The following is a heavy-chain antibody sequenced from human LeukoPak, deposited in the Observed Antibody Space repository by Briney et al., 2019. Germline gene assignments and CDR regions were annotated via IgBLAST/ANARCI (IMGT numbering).Heavy chain of an antibody. V-gene: IGHV4-39*07. D-gene: IGHD6-13*01. Sequence: SETLSLTCTVSGGSISSGDYYWSWIRQPPGKGLEWIGSIYYSGSTYYNPSLKSRVTISVDTSKNQFSLKLSSVTAADTAVYYCARGWSAAGSLDYWGQGTLVTVSS. J-gene: IGHJ4*02. CDR3: ARGWSAAGSLDY. CDR2: IYYSGST. CDR1: GGSISSGDYY.